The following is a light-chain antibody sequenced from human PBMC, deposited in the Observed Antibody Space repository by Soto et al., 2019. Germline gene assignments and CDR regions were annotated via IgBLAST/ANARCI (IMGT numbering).Light chain of an antibody. CDR1: QSVSSSY. V-gene: IGKV3-20*01. CDR3: QKYNSAPLT. CDR2: GAS. Sequence: EIVLTQSPGTLSLSPGERATLSCRASQSVSSSYLAWYQQKPGQAPRPLIYGASSRATGIPDRFSGSGSGTDFTLTISRLEPEDVAAYYCQKYNSAPLTFGGGTKVDIK. J-gene: IGKJ4*01.